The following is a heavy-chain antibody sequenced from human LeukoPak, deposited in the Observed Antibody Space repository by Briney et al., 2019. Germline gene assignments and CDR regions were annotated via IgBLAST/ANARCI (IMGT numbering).Heavy chain of an antibody. Sequence: GGSLRLSCATTGFTFSSYTMNWVRQAPGKGLEWVSLISSSGSTIYYADSVKGRFTISRDNAKNSLYLQMNSLRAEDTAVYYCARLFSTAHYWGQGALVTVSS. D-gene: IGHD2-21*01. J-gene: IGHJ4*02. CDR2: ISSSGSTI. CDR3: ARLFSTAHY. CDR1: GFTFSSYT. V-gene: IGHV3-48*04.